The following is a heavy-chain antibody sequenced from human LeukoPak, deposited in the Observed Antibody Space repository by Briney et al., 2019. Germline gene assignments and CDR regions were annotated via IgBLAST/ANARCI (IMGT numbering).Heavy chain of an antibody. D-gene: IGHD3-10*01. CDR1: GGTFNSYA. CDR2: IIPIFGTA. V-gene: IGHV1-69*06. Sequence: SVKVSCKASGGTFNSYAISWVRQAPGQGLEWMGGIIPIFGTANYAQKFQGRVTITADKSTSTAYMELSSLRSEDTAVYYCARVSYYGSGSYYSEDYWGQGTLVTVSS. CDR3: ARVSYYGSGSYYSEDY. J-gene: IGHJ4*02.